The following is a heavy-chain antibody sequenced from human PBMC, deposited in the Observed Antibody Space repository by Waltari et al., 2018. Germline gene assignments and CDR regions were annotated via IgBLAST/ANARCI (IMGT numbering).Heavy chain of an antibody. D-gene: IGHD3-3*01. CDR1: GFTFSSYG. CDR3: AKDSLRFLEWLLYRRYYFDY. CDR2: IWYDGSNK. Sequence: QVQLVESGGGVVQPGRSLRLSCAASGFTFSSYGMHWVRQAPGKGLEWVAVIWYDGSNKYYADSVKGRFTISRDNSKNTLYLQMNSLRAEDTAVYYCAKDSLRFLEWLLYRRYYFDYWGQGTLVTVSS. V-gene: IGHV3-33*06. J-gene: IGHJ4*02.